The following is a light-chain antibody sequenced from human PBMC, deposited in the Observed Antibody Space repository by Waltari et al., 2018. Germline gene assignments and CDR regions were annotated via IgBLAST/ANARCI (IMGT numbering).Light chain of an antibody. Sequence: QSALTQPPSASGSPGQSVTISCPGTSSDVGRYNYVPWYQQHPGKAPKLMIYEVSQRPSGFPDRFSGSKSGNTASLTVSGLQAEDEADYYCSSYAGSNGSFGGGTKLTVL. CDR2: EVS. V-gene: IGLV2-8*01. J-gene: IGLJ3*02. CDR1: SSDVGRYNY. CDR3: SSYAGSNGS.